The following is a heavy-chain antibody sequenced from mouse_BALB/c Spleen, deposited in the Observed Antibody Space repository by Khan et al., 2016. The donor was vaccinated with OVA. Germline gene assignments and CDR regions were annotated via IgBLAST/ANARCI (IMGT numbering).Heavy chain of an antibody. D-gene: IGHD1-2*01. CDR3: ARRTYFGYTFAY. V-gene: IGHV1-77*01. Sequence: QVQLQQSGAELARPGASVKLSCKASGYTFTDYYINWVKQRTGQGLEWIGEISPGSGDTYYNERFKGKATLTADKSSSTAYMQLSSLTSEDSAVYFCARRTYFGYTFAYWGQGTLVTVSA. CDR2: ISPGSGDT. CDR1: GYTFTDYY. J-gene: IGHJ3*01.